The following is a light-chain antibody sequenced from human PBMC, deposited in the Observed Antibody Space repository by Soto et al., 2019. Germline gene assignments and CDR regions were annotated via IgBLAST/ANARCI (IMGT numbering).Light chain of an antibody. CDR1: QSVSSN. J-gene: IGKJ1*01. CDR2: GAS. Sequence: EIVMTQSPATLSVSPGERATLSCRASQSVSSNLAWYQQKPGQAPRLLIYGASTRATGIPARFSGSGSGTEFTLTISSLQSEDFAVYYCQQYNNLPQWTFGQGTKVEIK. V-gene: IGKV3-15*01. CDR3: QQYNNLPQWT.